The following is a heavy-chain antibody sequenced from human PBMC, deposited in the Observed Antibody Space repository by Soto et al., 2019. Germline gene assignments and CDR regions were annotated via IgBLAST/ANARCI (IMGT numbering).Heavy chain of an antibody. V-gene: IGHV2-5*02. J-gene: IGHJ4*02. CDR3: AHRRDRLELRYFDWFPFAFDY. D-gene: IGHD3-9*01. Sequence: SGPTLVNPTQTLTLTCTFSGFSLSTSGVGVGWIRQPPGKALEWLALIYWDDDKRYSPSLKSRLTITKDTSKNQVVLTMTNMDPVDTATYYCAHRRDRLELRYFDWFPFAFDYWGQGTLVTVSS. CDR2: IYWDDDK. CDR1: GFSLSTSGVG.